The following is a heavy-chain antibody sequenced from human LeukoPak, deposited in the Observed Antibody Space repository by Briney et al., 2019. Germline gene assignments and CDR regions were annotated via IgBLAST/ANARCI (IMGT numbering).Heavy chain of an antibody. CDR2: ISSSSSTI. V-gene: IGHV3-48*01. J-gene: IGHJ3*02. CDR1: GFTFSSYS. D-gene: IGHD2-2*01. Sequence: GGSLRLSCAASGFTFSSYSMNWVRQAPGKGLEWVSYISSSSSTIYYADSVKGRFTISRDNAKNSLYLQMNSLRAEDTAVYYCARDHPYCSSTSCHDAFDIWGQGTMVTVSS. CDR3: ARDHPYCSSTSCHDAFDI.